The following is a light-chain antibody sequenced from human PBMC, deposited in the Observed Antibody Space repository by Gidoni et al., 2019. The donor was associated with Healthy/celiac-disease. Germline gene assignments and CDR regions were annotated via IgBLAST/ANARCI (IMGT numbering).Light chain of an antibody. CDR1: QSVSSSY. CDR3: QQYGSSVWT. V-gene: IGKV3-20*01. CDR2: GAS. J-gene: IGKJ1*01. Sequence: ENVLTQSPGPLSLSPGEGATLSCRASQSVSSSYLSWYQQKHGQAPRLLIYGASSRATGIPDRFSGSGSGTDFTLTISRLEPEDFAVYYCQQYGSSVWTFGQGTKVEIK.